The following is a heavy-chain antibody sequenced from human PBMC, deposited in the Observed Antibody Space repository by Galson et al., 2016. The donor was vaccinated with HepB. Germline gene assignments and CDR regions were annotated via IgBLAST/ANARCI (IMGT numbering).Heavy chain of an antibody. J-gene: IGHJ4*02. V-gene: IGHV4-59*01. CDR1: GGSISSYY. CDR2: VYYNENSGSN. Sequence: SETLSLTCTVSGGSISSYYWSWIRQPPGRGLEWIGYVYYNENSGSNNFIPSLKSRATISVDTSKKQISLRLSSVTAADTAVYYCARVKWEQVASYFDSWGQGTRVTVSS. CDR3: ARVKWEQVASYFDS. D-gene: IGHD1-26*01.